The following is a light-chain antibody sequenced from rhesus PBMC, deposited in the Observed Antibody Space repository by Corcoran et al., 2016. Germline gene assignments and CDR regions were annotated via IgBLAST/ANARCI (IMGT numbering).Light chain of an antibody. Sequence: DIQMTQSPSSLSASVGAKVTITCRASPGISSWLAWYKQKPGKAPKLLLYKASTLQSGVTSSLRGSGTVTDCTHTITSLQPEYFATYYCLQYSGSPFTFCPGTKRDIK. J-gene: IGKJ3*01. V-gene: IGKV1-22*01. CDR2: KAS. CDR1: PGISSW. CDR3: LQYSGSPFT.